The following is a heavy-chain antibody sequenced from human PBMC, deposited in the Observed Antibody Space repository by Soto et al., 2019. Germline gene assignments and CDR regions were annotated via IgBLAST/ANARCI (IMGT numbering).Heavy chain of an antibody. J-gene: IGHJ4*02. CDR3: AREWRGSSGWFIDY. CDR2: INHSGST. V-gene: IGHV4-34*01. CDR1: GGSFSAYY. D-gene: IGHD6-19*01. Sequence: SETLSLTCAVSGGSFSAYYWSWIRQPPGKGLEWIGEINHSGSTNYNPSLKSRVTISVDTSKNQFSLNLSSVTAAVTAVYYCAREWRGSSGWFIDYWGQGTLVTVSS.